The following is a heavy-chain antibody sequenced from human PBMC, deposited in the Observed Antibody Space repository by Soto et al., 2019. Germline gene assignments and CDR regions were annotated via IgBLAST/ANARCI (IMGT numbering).Heavy chain of an antibody. CDR2: ITGDGDTT. D-gene: IGHD2-15*01. Sequence: ESGGGLLQSGGSLRLSWAASGWTFTSYALNWVRQAPGKGLEWVSGITGDGDTTFYAGSVKGRFTISRDNSRNTVYLQMNSVRAEDTAVYYCAKEMTSGSRLAFDYWGQGTLVTVSS. CDR1: GWTFTSYA. J-gene: IGHJ4*02. CDR3: AKEMTSGSRLAFDY. V-gene: IGHV3-23*01.